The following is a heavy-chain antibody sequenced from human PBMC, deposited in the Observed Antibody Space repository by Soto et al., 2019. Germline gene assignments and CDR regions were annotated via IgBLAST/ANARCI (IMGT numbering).Heavy chain of an antibody. CDR3: ARIGYYYDSSGHLLRYFDL. CDR1: GGSINTYY. Sequence: KPSETLSLTCTVSGGSINTYYWSWIRQSAGKALEWIGRIYSSGSTNYDPSLKSRVTMSVDTSKNQFFLKLSSVTAADTAVYYCARIGYYYDSSGHLLRYFDLWGRGTLVTVSS. V-gene: IGHV4-4*07. CDR2: IYSSGST. D-gene: IGHD3-22*01. J-gene: IGHJ2*01.